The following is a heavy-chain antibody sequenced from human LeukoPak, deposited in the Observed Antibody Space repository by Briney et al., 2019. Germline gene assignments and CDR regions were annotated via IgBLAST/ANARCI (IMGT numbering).Heavy chain of an antibody. J-gene: IGHJ4*02. CDR3: ARVRDGYNSYDFDY. CDR1: GGSISSYY. CDR2: IYYSGST. D-gene: IGHD5-12*01. Sequence: ASETLSLTCTVSGGSISSYYWSWIRQPPGKGLEWIGYIYYSGSTNYNPSLKSRVTISVDTSKNQFSLKLSSVTAADTAVYYCARVRDGYNSYDFDYWGQGTLVTVSS. V-gene: IGHV4-59*01.